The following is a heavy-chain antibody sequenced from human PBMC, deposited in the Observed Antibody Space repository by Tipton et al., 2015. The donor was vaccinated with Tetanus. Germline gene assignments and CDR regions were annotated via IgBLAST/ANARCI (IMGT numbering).Heavy chain of an antibody. CDR2: IYYSGST. V-gene: IGHV4-31*03. Sequence: TLSLTCTVSGGSISSGGYYWTWIRQHPGKGLEWIGDIYYSGSTYYNPSLKSRVSISVDTSNNQFSVNLNSVTAADTAVYYCARDQARGERGWNYFDYWGLGALVTVSS. J-gene: IGHJ4*02. D-gene: IGHD3-10*01. CDR1: GGSISSGGYY. CDR3: ARDQARGERGWNYFDY.